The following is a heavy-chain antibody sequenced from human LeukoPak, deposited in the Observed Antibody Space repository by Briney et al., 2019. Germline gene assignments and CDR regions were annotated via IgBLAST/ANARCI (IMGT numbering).Heavy chain of an antibody. D-gene: IGHD3-10*01. CDR3: SRRRTDYYGSGSSWFDP. Sequence: SVKVSCKASGGTFSSYTISWVRQAPGQGLEWMGGIIPIFGTANYAQKFQGRVTITADESTSTAYMELRSLRSDDTAVYYCSRRRTDYYGSGSSWFDPWGQGTLVTVSS. J-gene: IGHJ5*02. CDR1: GGTFSSYT. CDR2: IIPIFGTA. V-gene: IGHV1-69*01.